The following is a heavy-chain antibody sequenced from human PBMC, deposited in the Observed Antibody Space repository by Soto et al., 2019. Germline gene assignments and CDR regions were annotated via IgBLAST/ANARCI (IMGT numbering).Heavy chain of an antibody. D-gene: IGHD6-19*01. Sequence: ASVKVSCKASGYSVTSYTMHWVRRATGQRLEWMGWINAANGNTKYSQTFQGRVTITRDTSASTAYMELSSLRSDDTAVYYCARAVAVPADFDYWGQGTLVTVSS. CDR1: GYSVTSYT. V-gene: IGHV1-3*01. J-gene: IGHJ4*02. CDR2: INAANGNT. CDR3: ARAVAVPADFDY.